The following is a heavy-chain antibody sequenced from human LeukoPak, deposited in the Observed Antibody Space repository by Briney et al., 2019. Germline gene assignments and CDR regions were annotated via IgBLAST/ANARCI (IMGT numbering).Heavy chain of an antibody. J-gene: IGHJ6*02. Sequence: GGSLRLSCAASGFTVSSNYMSWVRQAPGKGLEWVSVIYSGGSTYYADSVKGRFTISRDNSKNTLYLQMNSLSAEDTAVYYCARVPDLNWSYYYGMDVWGQGTTVTVSS. CDR2: IYSGGST. D-gene: IGHD1-1*01. CDR3: ARVPDLNWSYYYGMDV. V-gene: IGHV3-53*01. CDR1: GFTVSSNY.